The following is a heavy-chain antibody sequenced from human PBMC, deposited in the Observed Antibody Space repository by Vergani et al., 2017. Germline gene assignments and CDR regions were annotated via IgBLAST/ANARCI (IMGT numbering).Heavy chain of an antibody. V-gene: IGHV3-48*03. CDR2: ISSSGSTI. J-gene: IGHJ4*02. CDR3: ARALVVVTTLPGY. D-gene: IGHD3-22*01. Sequence: EVQLVESGGGLVQPGGSLRLSCAASGFTFSSYEMNWVRQAPGKGLEWVSYISSSGSTIYYADSVKGRFTISRDNSKNTLYLQMNSLRAEDTAVYYCARALVVVTTLPGYWGQGTLVTVSS. CDR1: GFTFSSYE.